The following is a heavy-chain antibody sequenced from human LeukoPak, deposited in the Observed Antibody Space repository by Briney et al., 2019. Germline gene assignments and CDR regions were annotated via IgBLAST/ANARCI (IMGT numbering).Heavy chain of an antibody. CDR3: AGTYYYDSSGYHDAFDI. V-gene: IGHV7-4-1*02. CDR2: INTNTGNP. Sequence: GASVKVSCKASGYTFTSYAMNWVRQAPGQGLEWMGWINTNTGNPTYARGFTGRFVFSLDTSVSTAYLQISSLKAEDTAVYYCAGTYYYDSSGYHDAFDIWGQGTMVTVSS. D-gene: IGHD3-22*01. J-gene: IGHJ3*02. CDR1: GYTFTSYA.